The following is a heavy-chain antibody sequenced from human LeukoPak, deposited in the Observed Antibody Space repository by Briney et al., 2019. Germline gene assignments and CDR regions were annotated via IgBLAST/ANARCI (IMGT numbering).Heavy chain of an antibody. D-gene: IGHD6-6*01. V-gene: IGHV3-33*01. CDR1: GFTFSSYG. CDR3: AREGYSSSSFDY. J-gene: IGHJ4*02. Sequence: GGSLRLSCAASGFTFSSYGMHWVRQAPGKGLEWVAVIWYDGSNKYYADSVKGRFTISRDNSKNTLYLQMNSLRAEDTAVYYRAREGYSSSSFDYWGQGTLVTVSS. CDR2: IWYDGSNK.